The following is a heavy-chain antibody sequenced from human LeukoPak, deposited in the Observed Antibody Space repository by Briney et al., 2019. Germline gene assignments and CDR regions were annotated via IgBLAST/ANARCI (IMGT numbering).Heavy chain of an antibody. V-gene: IGHV3-7*01. CDR2: IKQDEGVK. Sequence: GGSLRLSCTASGFSFSSYWMSWVRQAPGKGLEWVANIKQDEGVKYYVDSVKGRFTISRGNAKNSLYLQMNSLRAEDTAVYYCARPSGYCSSGSCFPFDCWGQGTLVTVSS. CDR3: ARPSGYCSSGSCFPFDC. CDR1: GFSFSSYW. D-gene: IGHD2-15*01. J-gene: IGHJ4*02.